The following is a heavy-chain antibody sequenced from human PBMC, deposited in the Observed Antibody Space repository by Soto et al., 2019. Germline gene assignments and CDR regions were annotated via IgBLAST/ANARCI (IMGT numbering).Heavy chain of an antibody. CDR2: IYYSGST. D-gene: IGHD4-17*01. CDR3: AATTVTTLSYFDY. Sequence: SETLSLTCTVSGGSISSGGYYWSWIRQHPGKGLEWIGYIYYSGSTYYNPSLKSRVTISVDTSKNQFSLKLSSVTAADTAVYYCAATTVTTLSYFDYWRQGTLVNVSS. J-gene: IGHJ4*02. V-gene: IGHV4-31*03. CDR1: GGSISSGGYY.